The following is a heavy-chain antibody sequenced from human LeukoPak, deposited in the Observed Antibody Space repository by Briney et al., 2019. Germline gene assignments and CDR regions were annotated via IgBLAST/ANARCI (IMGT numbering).Heavy chain of an antibody. CDR3: ARINTIFGVVNIYNGWFDP. V-gene: IGHV1-58*02. CDR2: IVVGSGNT. J-gene: IGHJ5*02. D-gene: IGHD3-3*01. CDR1: GFTFTSSA. Sequence: SVKVSCKASGFTFTSSAMQWVRQARGQRLEWIGWIVVGSGNTNYAQKFQERVTITRDMSTSTAYMELSSLRSEDTAVYYCARINTIFGVVNIYNGWFDPWGQGTLVTVSS.